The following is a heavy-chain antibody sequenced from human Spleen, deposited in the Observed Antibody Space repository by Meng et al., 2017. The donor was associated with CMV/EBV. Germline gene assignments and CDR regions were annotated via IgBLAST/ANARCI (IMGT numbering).Heavy chain of an antibody. Sequence: GGSLRLSCVASEFTFSSYAMSWVRQAPGKGLEWISGVSANGGSTYYADSVKGRFTISRDNSKNTLYLEMSSLRAEDTAIYYCAKYLKFLVVIRPADAFDIWGQGTMVTVSS. CDR3: AKYLKFLVVIRPADAFDI. V-gene: IGHV3-23*01. CDR2: VSANGGST. D-gene: IGHD2-21*01. CDR1: EFTFSSYA. J-gene: IGHJ3*02.